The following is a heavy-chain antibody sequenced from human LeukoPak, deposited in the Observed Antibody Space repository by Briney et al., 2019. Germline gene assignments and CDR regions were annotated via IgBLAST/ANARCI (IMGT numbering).Heavy chain of an antibody. D-gene: IGHD1-1*01. Sequence: GGSLRLSCAASGFSIRNYWMSWVRQAPGKGLEWVASIKQDGSTKYYVNSVKGRFTISRDNAKNSLSVQMDSLRVEDTAVYYCARDITDGTTNFDCRGQGTLVTVSS. V-gene: IGHV3-7*01. J-gene: IGHJ4*02. CDR2: IKQDGSTK. CDR3: ARDITDGTTNFDC. CDR1: GFSIRNYW.